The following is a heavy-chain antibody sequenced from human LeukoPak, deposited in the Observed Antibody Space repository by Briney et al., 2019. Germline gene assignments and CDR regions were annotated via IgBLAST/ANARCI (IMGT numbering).Heavy chain of an antibody. CDR3: ARGYCTDGSCYFLDY. J-gene: IGHJ4*02. CDR2: ISAYNGNT. V-gene: IGHV1-18*04. Sequence: ASVKVSCKASGYTFTNHGTSWVRQAPGQGLEWMGWISAYNGNTNYAQKLQGRVTMTTDTSTGTAYMELRSLRSDDTAVYYCARGYCTDGSCYFLDYWGQGTLVTVSS. CDR1: GYTFTNHG. D-gene: IGHD2-15*01.